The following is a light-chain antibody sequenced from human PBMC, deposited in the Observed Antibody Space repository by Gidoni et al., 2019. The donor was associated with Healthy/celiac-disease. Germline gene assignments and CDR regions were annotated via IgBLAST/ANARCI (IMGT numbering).Light chain of an antibody. J-gene: IGKJ3*01. CDR2: WAS. Sequence: QSVLYSSNNKNYLAWYQQKQGQPPKLLMYWASTRESGVPDRFSGSGSGTDFTLTISSLQAEDVAVYYCQQYYSTPPTFGPGTKVDIK. V-gene: IGKV4-1*01. CDR1: QSVLYSSNNKNY. CDR3: QQYYSTPPT.